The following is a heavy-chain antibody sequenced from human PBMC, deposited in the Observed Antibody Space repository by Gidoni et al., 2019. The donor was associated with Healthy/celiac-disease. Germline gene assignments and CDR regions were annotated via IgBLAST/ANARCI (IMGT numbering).Heavy chain of an antibody. CDR2: ISSSGSTI. V-gene: IGHV3-11*01. J-gene: IGHJ6*02. D-gene: IGHD6-25*01. Sequence: QVQLVESGGGLVKPGGSLRLSCAASGFTFRDYYMSWIRQAPGKGLEWVSYISSSGSTIYYADSVKGRFTISRDNAKNSLYLQMNSLRAEDTAVYYCARFSSADYYYYYGMDVWGQGTTVTVSS. CDR1: GFTFRDYY. CDR3: ARFSSADYYYYYGMDV.